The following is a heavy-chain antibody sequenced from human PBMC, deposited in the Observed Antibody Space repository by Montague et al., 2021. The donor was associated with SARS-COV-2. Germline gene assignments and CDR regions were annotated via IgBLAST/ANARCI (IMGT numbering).Heavy chain of an antibody. Sequence: SLRLSCAASGFTFTTYAMHWVRQAPGKGLEWMAVIPNDGTKIYYADSVKGRFTISRDKSKNTLYLQLNRLRAEDTALYHCARDLFYIRNYYYYYGMDVWGQGTTVTVSS. J-gene: IGHJ6*02. CDR3: ARDLFYIRNYYYYYGMDV. CDR1: GFTFTTYA. V-gene: IGHV3-30*04. D-gene: IGHD2/OR15-2a*01. CDR2: IPNDGTKI.